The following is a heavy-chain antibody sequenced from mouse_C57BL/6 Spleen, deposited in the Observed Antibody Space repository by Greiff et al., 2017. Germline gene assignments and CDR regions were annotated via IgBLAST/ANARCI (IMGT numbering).Heavy chain of an antibody. J-gene: IGHJ3*01. V-gene: IGHV1-15*01. D-gene: IGHD2-12*01. CDR3: TNDCDDGFAY. CDR2: IDPETGGT. Sequence: QVQLQQSGAELVRPGASVTLSCKASGYTFTDYEMHWVKQTPVHGLEWIGAIDPETGGTAYNQKFKGKAILTANKSSSTAYMELLSLTSEYSSVYYCTNDCDDGFAYWGQGTLVTVSA. CDR1: GYTFTDYE.